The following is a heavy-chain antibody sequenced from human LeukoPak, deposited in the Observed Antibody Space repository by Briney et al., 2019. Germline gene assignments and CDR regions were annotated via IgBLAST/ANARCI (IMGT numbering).Heavy chain of an antibody. V-gene: IGHV4-31*03. CDR1: GGSISSGGYY. CDR3: ARVRVDYGDYNFDY. Sequence: SQTLSLTCTVSGGSISSGGYYWSWIRQHPGKGLEWIGYIYYSGSTYYNPSLKSRVTISVDTSKNQFFLKLSSVTAADTAVYYCARVRVDYGDYNFDYWGQGTLVTVSS. D-gene: IGHD4-17*01. CDR2: IYYSGST. J-gene: IGHJ4*02.